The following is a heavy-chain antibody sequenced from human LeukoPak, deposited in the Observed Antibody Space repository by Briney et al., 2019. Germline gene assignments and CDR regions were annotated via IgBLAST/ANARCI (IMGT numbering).Heavy chain of an antibody. CDR1: GYTFTNYY. J-gene: IGHJ4*02. CDR2: INPSDGST. Sequence: ASVKDSSKPSGYTFTNYYIQWVRQAPGQGLEWMGIINPSDGSTAYAQRFQGRVAVTRDTSARTAYMELYSLRSEDTALYFCARVREKYFYDSTGQYLPFDYWGQGTLVTVSS. V-gene: IGHV1-46*01. D-gene: IGHD3-22*01. CDR3: ARVREKYFYDSTGQYLPFDY.